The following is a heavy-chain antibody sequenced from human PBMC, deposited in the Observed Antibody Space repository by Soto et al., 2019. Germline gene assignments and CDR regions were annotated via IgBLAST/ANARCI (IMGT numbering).Heavy chain of an antibody. D-gene: IGHD6-19*01. CDR1: GFTFDDYA. V-gene: IGHV3-9*01. CDR3: AKGTKQILVPIEGVTQWLGEDWYFDL. Sequence: EVQLVESGGGLVQPGRSLRLSCAASGFTFDDYAMHWVRQAPGKGLEWVSGISWNSGSIGYADSVKGRFTISRDNAKNSLYLXXNXLXXEDTALYYCAKGTKQILVPIEGVTQWLGEDWYFDLWGRGTLVTVSS. CDR2: ISWNSGSI. J-gene: IGHJ2*01.